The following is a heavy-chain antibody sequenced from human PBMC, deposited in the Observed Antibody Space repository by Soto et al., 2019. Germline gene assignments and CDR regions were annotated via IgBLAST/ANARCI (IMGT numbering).Heavy chain of an antibody. J-gene: IGHJ6*02. CDR3: ARDLKGPYSSSWYYYYYGMDV. CDR2: IYYSGST. CDR1: GGSISSGGHY. D-gene: IGHD6-13*01. V-gene: IGHV4-31*03. Sequence: SETLSLTCTVSGGSISSGGHYWSWIRQHPGKGLEWIGYIYYSGSTYYNPSLKSRVTISVDTSKNQFSLKLSSVTAADTAVYYCARDLKGPYSSSWYYYYYGMDVWGQGTTVTVSS.